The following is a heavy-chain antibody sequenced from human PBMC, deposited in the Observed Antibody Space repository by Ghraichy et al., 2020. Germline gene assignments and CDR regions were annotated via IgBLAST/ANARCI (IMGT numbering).Heavy chain of an antibody. CDR1: GFTVSTKY. V-gene: IGHV3-66*04. D-gene: IGHD2/OR15-2a*01. Sequence: GSLRLSCAASGFTVSTKYMSWVRQAPGKGLEWVSVIYDDGTTYYIDAVKGRFTLSRVNSKNTLYLQMNSLRAEDAAVYYCARRLYGTSPAYYYGMDVWGQGTTVTVSS. CDR2: IYDDGTT. J-gene: IGHJ6*02. CDR3: ARRLYGTSPAYYYGMDV.